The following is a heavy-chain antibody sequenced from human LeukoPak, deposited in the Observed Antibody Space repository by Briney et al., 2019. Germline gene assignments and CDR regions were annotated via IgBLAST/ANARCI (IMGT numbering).Heavy chain of an antibody. V-gene: IGHV1-18*01. D-gene: IGHD2-2*01. CDR2: ISAYNGNT. CDR1: GYTFTSYG. Sequence: ASVKVSCKASGYTFTSYGMSWVRQAPGQGLEWMGWISAYNGNTNYAQKLQGRVTMTTDTSTSTAYMELRSLRSDDTAVYYCARDRCSSTSCSPSNWFDPWGQGTLVTVSS. J-gene: IGHJ5*02. CDR3: ARDRCSSTSCSPSNWFDP.